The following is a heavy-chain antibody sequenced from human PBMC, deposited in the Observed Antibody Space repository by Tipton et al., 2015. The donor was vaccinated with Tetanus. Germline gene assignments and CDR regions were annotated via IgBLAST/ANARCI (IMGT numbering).Heavy chain of an antibody. D-gene: IGHD5-12*01. Sequence: VQLVQSGAEVKKSGESLKISCKGSGYSFTGSWIAWVRQMPGKGLEWMGIIYPGDSDTRYSPSFQGQVTISADKSITTAYLQWSSLKASDTAMYYCARQGGYSGYDGGFDYWGQGTLVTVSS. CDR2: IYPGDSDT. J-gene: IGHJ4*02. CDR3: ARQGGYSGYDGGFDY. CDR1: GYSFTGSW. V-gene: IGHV5-51*01.